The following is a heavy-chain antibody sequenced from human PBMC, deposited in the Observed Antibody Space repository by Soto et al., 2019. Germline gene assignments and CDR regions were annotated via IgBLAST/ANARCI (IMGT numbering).Heavy chain of an antibody. Sequence: ASLKVSCKASGYTVTGYSLHCVRQSPLQLLEWMGWINPNSGGTNYAQKFQGRVTMTRDTSISTAYMELSRLRSDDTAVYYCARRGVYSSSSNYYYGMDVWGQGTTVTVSS. CDR3: ARRGVYSSSSNYYYGMDV. V-gene: IGHV1-2*02. D-gene: IGHD6-6*01. CDR2: INPNSGGT. CDR1: GYTVTGYS. J-gene: IGHJ6*02.